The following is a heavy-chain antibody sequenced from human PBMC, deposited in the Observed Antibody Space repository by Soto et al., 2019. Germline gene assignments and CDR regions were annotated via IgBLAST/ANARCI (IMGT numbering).Heavy chain of an antibody. CDR2: ISSYNGNT. Sequence: ASVTVSCTASGYTFTSYGISWVRQAPGQGLEWMGWISSYNGNTNYAQKVQGRVTMTTDTSTSTTYMELRSLRSDDTAVYYCARGPRYCSTTTCFSGVTWFDPWGQGTLVTVSS. V-gene: IGHV1-18*04. CDR3: ARGPRYCSTTTCFSGVTWFDP. D-gene: IGHD2-2*01. J-gene: IGHJ5*02. CDR1: GYTFTSYG.